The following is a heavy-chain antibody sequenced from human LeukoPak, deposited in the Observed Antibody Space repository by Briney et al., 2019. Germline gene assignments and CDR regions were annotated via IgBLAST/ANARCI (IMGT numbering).Heavy chain of an antibody. CDR3: AREGSHGDFPPYYYYGMDV. CDR2: IIPILGIA. V-gene: IGHV1-69*04. J-gene: IGHJ6*02. Sequence: SVKVSCKASGGTFSSYAISWVRQAPGQGLEWMGRIIPILGIANYAQKFQGRVTITADKSTSTAYMELSSLRSEDTAVYYCAREGSHGDFPPYYYYGMDVWGQGTTVTVSS. D-gene: IGHD4-17*01. CDR1: GGTFSSYA.